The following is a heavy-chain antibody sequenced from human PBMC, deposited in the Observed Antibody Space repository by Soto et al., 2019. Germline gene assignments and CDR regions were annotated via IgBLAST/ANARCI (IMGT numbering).Heavy chain of an antibody. J-gene: IGHJ6*02. CDR2: IIPIFGTA. V-gene: IGHV1-69*13. CDR3: ARAFGYSGYDYYYGMDV. D-gene: IGHD5-12*01. Sequence: SVKVSCKASGGTFSSYAISWVRQAPGQGLEWMGGIIPIFGTANYAQKFQGRVTITADESTSTAYMELSSLRSEDTAVYYCARAFGYSGYDYYYGMDVWGQGTTVTVSS. CDR1: GGTFSSYA.